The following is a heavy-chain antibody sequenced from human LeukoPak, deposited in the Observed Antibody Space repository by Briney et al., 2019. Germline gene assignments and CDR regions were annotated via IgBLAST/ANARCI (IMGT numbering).Heavy chain of an antibody. CDR1: GGSISSYY. V-gene: IGHV4-59*01. Sequence: SETLSLTCTVSGGSISSYYWSWIRQPPGKGLEWIGYIYYSGSTNYNPSLKSRVTISVDTSKNQFSLKLSSVTAADTAVYYCARDPRFFPPTSPGAFDIWGQGTMVTVSS. J-gene: IGHJ3*02. CDR2: IYYSGST. CDR3: ARDPRFFPPTSPGAFDI. D-gene: IGHD2/OR15-2a*01.